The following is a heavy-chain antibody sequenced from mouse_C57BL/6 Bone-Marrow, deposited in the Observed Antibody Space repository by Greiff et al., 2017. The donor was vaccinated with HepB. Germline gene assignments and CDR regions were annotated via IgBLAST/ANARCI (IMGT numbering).Heavy chain of an antibody. CDR2: IDPENGDT. J-gene: IGHJ3*01. CDR3: TLLLWLRRKDWFAY. D-gene: IGHD2-9*01. CDR1: GFNIKDDY. Sequence: VQLKESGAELVRPGASVKLSCTASGFNIKDDYMHWVKQRPEQGLEWIGWIDPENGDTEYASKFQGKATITADTSSNTAYLQLSSLTSEDTAVYYCTLLLWLRRKDWFAYWGQGTLVTVSA. V-gene: IGHV14-4*01.